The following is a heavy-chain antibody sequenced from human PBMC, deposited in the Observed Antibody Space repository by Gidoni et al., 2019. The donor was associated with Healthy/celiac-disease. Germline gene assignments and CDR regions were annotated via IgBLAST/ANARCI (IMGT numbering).Heavy chain of an antibody. V-gene: IGHV1-2*02. CDR3: ARDLGITGTTVGDVIIDY. J-gene: IGHJ4*02. D-gene: IGHD1-7*01. CDR1: GNTFTGYY. Sequence: QVQLVQSGAEGKKPGAPVKVSCRASGNTFTGYYMHCVRQAPGQGLEWVGWINPNSGGTNYAQKFQGRVTMTRDTSISTAYMELSRLRSDDTAVYYCARDLGITGTTVGDVIIDYWGQGTLVTVSS. CDR2: INPNSGGT.